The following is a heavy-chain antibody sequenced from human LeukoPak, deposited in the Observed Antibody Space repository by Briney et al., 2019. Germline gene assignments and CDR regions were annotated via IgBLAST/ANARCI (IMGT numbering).Heavy chain of an antibody. CDR1: GFTFSTYW. V-gene: IGHV3-7*03. CDR2: IKQDGTDK. D-gene: IGHD3-3*01. CDR3: AKGYDFDY. Sequence: GGSLRLSCAGSGFTFSTYWMSWVRQAPGKGLDWVANIKQDGTDKYYVDSVKGRFTISRDNSKNTLYLQMNSLRAEDTAVYYCAKGYDFDYWGQGTLVTVSS. J-gene: IGHJ4*02.